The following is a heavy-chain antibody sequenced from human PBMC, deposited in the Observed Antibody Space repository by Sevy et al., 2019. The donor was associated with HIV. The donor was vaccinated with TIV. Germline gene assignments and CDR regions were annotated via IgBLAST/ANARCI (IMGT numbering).Heavy chain of an antibody. CDR3: PRAFAGSGSYYKPRGGYYYYGMDV. D-gene: IGHD3-10*01. V-gene: IGHV3-13*01. CDR2: IGTAGDT. J-gene: IGHJ6*02. Sequence: GGSLRLSCAASGFTFSSYDMHWVRQATGKGLEWVSAIGTAGDTYYPGSVKGRFTISRENAKNSLYLQMNSLRAGDTAVYYCPRAFAGSGSYYKPRGGYYYYGMDVWGQGTTVTVSS. CDR1: GFTFSSYD.